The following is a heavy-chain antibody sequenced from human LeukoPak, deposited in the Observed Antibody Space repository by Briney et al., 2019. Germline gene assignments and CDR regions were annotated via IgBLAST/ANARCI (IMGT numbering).Heavy chain of an antibody. J-gene: IGHJ4*02. CDR3: ARESIVVVPAAKHFDY. Sequence: GGSLRLSCAASGFTFSSYGMHWVRQAPGKGLEWVTFIRYDGSNQYYADSVKGRFTISRDNSKNTLYLQMNSLRAEDTAVFYCARESIVVVPAAKHFDYWGQGTLVTVSS. CDR1: GFTFSSYG. V-gene: IGHV3-30*02. D-gene: IGHD2-2*01. CDR2: IRYDGSNQ.